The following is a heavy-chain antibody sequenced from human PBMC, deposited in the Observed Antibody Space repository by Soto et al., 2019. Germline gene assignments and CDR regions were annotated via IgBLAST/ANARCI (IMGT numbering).Heavy chain of an antibody. CDR1: GLTFSSYW. D-gene: IGHD6-19*01. V-gene: IGHV3-74*01. Sequence: EVQLVESGGGLVQPGGSLRLSCAASGLTFSSYWMHWVRQAPGKGLVWVSRISTDVSVTTYADSVKGRFTISRDNAKNTLYLQMNSLRTEDTAVYYCARAPYSSCWWGFYYWGQGTLVTVSS. CDR3: ARAPYSSCWWGFYY. J-gene: IGHJ4*02. CDR2: ISTDVSVT.